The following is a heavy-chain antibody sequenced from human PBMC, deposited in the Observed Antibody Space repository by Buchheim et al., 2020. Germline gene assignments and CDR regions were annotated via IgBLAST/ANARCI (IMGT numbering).Heavy chain of an antibody. CDR2: ISASGGGT. Sequence: EVQLLESGGGLVQPGGSLRLSCAASGFTFSSYAMNWVRQAPGKGLEWVSTISASGGGTNYVESVKGRFTISRDNSKNTLYLQMNSLRAEDTAVYYCAKGECTNGLCYMGYWGQGTL. D-gene: IGHD2-8*01. V-gene: IGHV3-23*01. CDR3: AKGECTNGLCYMGY. CDR1: GFTFSSYA. J-gene: IGHJ4*02.